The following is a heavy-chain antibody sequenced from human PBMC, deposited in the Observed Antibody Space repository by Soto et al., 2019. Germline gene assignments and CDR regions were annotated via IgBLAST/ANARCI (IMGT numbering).Heavy chain of an antibody. CDR3: ARGLRWTRTFDF. D-gene: IGHD3-16*01. CDR2: LSYSGST. Sequence: QRQLWESGPGLVKPSETLSLTCSVSGGSITGSSFSWAWIRQSPGTGLQWIGSLSYSGSTYYNPSLEGRVAISADTSKNAFSLELKLMTAADTATYFCARGLRWTRTFDFWGRGTLVTVSS. J-gene: IGHJ4*02. CDR1: GGSITGSSFS. V-gene: IGHV4-39*01.